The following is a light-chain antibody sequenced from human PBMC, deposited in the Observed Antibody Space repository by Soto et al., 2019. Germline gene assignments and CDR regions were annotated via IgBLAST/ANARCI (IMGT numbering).Light chain of an antibody. CDR2: EGS. Sequence: SALTQAASVSGSAGQSITLSCTGTSSDVGSYNLVSWYQQHPGKAPKLMIYEGSKRPSGVSNRFSGSKSGNTASLTISGLQAEDEADYYCCSCAGSSTYVFGTGTKVTVL. V-gene: IGLV2-23*01. J-gene: IGLJ1*01. CDR1: SSDVGSYNL. CDR3: CSCAGSSTYV.